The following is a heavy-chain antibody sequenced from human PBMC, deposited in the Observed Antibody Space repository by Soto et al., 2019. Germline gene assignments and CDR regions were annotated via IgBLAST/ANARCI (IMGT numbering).Heavy chain of an antibody. Sequence: GASVKVSCKASGYTLTSYYLHWVRKAPGQGPEWMGIINPSGGITNDAQKFQDRVTMTSDTSTSTVYMELSSLRSEDTAVYYCAGGISTTRYYYYYGMDVWGQGTTVTVSS. J-gene: IGHJ6*02. V-gene: IGHV1-46*01. CDR1: GYTLTSYY. CDR2: INPSGGIT. D-gene: IGHD2-2*01. CDR3: AGGISTTRYYYYYGMDV.